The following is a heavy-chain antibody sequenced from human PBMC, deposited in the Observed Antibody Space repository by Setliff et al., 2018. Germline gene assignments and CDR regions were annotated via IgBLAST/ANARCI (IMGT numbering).Heavy chain of an antibody. CDR2: IYPGDSDT. D-gene: IGHD3-22*01. CDR1: GYSFTSYW. Sequence: SLKISCKGSGYSFTSYWIGWVRQMPGKGLEWMGIIYPGDSDTRYSPSFQGQVTISVDKSISTAYLQWSTLKASDTAMYYCARHVHYYYDSSGYYVDYWGQGTLVTVSS. V-gene: IGHV5-51*01. CDR3: ARHVHYYYDSSGYYVDY. J-gene: IGHJ4*02.